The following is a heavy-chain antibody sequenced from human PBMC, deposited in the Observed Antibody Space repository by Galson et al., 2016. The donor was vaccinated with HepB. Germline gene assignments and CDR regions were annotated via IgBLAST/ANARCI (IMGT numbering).Heavy chain of an antibody. J-gene: IGHJ4*02. CDR3: AKGLRFGELFPRAHFDY. D-gene: IGHD3-10*01. CDR1: GFTFDDYA. CDR2: ITWNSGSI. Sequence: SLRLSCAASGFTFDDYAMHWVRQVPGKGLEWVSGITWNSGSIGYADSVQGRFTITRDNAKNTLYLQMNSLGTEDTALYFCAKGLRFGELFPRAHFDYWGQGTLVTVSS. V-gene: IGHV3-9*01.